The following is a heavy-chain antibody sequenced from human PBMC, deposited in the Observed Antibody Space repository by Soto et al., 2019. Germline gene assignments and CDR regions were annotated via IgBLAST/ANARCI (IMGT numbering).Heavy chain of an antibody. Sequence: PSETLSLTCTVSGGSISRYYWSWIRQPPGKGLEWIGYIYYSGSTNYNPSLKSRVTISVDTSKNQFSLKLSSVTAADTAVYYCARRALDAFDIWGQGTMVTVS. CDR1: GGSISRYY. CDR3: ARRALDAFDI. J-gene: IGHJ3*02. CDR2: IYYSGST. V-gene: IGHV4-59*08.